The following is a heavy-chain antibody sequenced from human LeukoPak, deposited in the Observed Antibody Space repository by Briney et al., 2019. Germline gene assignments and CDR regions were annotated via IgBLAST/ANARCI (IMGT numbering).Heavy chain of an antibody. J-gene: IGHJ4*02. CDR2: IYYSGST. V-gene: IGHV4-61*08. Sequence: SETLSLTCTVSGASVSSGGYYWSWIRQPPGKGLEWIGYIYYSGSTNYNPSLKSRVTISVDTSKNQFSLKVSSVTAADTAVCYCARRGGSGRSFDYWGQGTLVTVSS. D-gene: IGHD3-10*01. CDR3: ARRGGSGRSFDY. CDR1: GASVSSGGYY.